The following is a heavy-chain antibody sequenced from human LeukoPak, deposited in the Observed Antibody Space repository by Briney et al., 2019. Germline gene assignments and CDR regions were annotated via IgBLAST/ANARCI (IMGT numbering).Heavy chain of an antibody. CDR3: ATTSSGWYYFNY. Sequence: SETLSLTCAVSGGSISSSNWWSWVRQPPGKGLEWIGEIYHSGSTNYNPSLKSRVTISVDKSKNQFSLKLSSVTAADTAVYYCATTSSGWYYFNYWGQGTLVTVSS. D-gene: IGHD6-19*01. CDR2: IYHSGST. J-gene: IGHJ4*01. CDR1: GGSISSSNW. V-gene: IGHV4-4*02.